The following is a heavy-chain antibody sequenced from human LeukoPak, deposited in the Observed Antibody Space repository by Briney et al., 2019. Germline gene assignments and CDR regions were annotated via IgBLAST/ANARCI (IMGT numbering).Heavy chain of an antibody. CDR2: IYYSGST. D-gene: IGHD2-15*01. CDR1: GGSISSYY. CDR3: ARNLEHCSGGSCYPLVTDY. V-gene: IGHV4-59*01. Sequence: PSETLSLTCTVSGGSISSYYWSWIRQPPGKGLEWIGYIYYSGSTNYNPSLKSRVTISVDTSENQFSLKLSSVTAADTAVYYCARNLEHCSGGSCYPLVTDYWGQGTLVTVSS. J-gene: IGHJ4*02.